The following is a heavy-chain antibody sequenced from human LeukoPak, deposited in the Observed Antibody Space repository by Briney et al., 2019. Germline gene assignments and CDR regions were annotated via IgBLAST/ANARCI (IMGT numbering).Heavy chain of an antibody. CDR2: IYYSGST. D-gene: IGHD1-1*01. V-gene: IGHV4-59*01. CDR1: GGSISSYY. Sequence: SETLSLTCTVSGGSISSYYWSWIRQPPGKGLEWIGYIYYSGSTNYNPSLKSRVTISVDTSKNQFSLKLSSVTAADTAVYYCARLDDLAFDYWGQGTLVTVPS. J-gene: IGHJ4*02. CDR3: ARLDDLAFDY.